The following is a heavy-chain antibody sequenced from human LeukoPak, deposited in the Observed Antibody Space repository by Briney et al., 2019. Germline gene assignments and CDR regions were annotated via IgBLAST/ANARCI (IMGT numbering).Heavy chain of an antibody. CDR1: GFTFSSYA. Sequence: QPGGSLRLSCAASGFTFSSYAMNWVRQAPGKGLEWVSTISDSGDWTQDADSVKGRFTISRDNSKNTLYLLMNSLRAEDTAVYYCAKDRDIPYFDYVWGSFDYWGQGTLVTVSS. CDR2: ISDSGDWT. CDR3: AKDRDIPYFDYVWGSFDY. J-gene: IGHJ4*02. D-gene: IGHD3-16*01. V-gene: IGHV3-23*01.